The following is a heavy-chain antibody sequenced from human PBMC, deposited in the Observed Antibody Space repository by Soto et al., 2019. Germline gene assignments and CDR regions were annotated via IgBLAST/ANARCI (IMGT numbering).Heavy chain of an antibody. CDR1: GFTFSSYC. Sequence: PGGSLRLSCAASGFTFSSYCMSWVRQAPGKGLEWVANIKQDGSEKYYVDSVKGRFTISRDNAKNSLYLQMNSLRAEDTAVYYCARDRYMVRGEVYYYGMDVWGQGTTVTVS. CDR3: ARDRYMVRGEVYYYGMDV. V-gene: IGHV3-7*04. J-gene: IGHJ6*02. CDR2: IKQDGSEK. D-gene: IGHD3-10*01.